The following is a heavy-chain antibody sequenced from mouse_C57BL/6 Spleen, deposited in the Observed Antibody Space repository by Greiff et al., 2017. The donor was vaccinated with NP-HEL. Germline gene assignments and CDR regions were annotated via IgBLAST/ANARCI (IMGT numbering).Heavy chain of an antibody. J-gene: IGHJ1*03. V-gene: IGHV1-82*01. CDR2: IYPGDGDT. CDR3: ARGGTGWYFDV. CDR1: GYAFSSSW. Sequence: VQLVESGPELVKPGASVKISCKASGYAFSSSWMNWVKQRPGKGLEWIGRIYPGDGDTNYNGKFKGKATLTADKSSSTAYMQLSSLTSEDSAVYCCARGGTGWYFDVWGTGTTVTVSS. D-gene: IGHD4-1*01.